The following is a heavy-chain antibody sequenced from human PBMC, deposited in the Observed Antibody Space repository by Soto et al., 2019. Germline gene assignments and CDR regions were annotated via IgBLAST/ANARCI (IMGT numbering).Heavy chain of an antibody. CDR1: GFTFSSYW. CDR3: ARDGGYCSSTSCSYYYYYGMDV. Sequence: LRLSCAASGFTFSSYWMHWVRQAPGKGLVWVSRINSDGSSTSYADSVKGRFTISRDNAKNTLYLQMNSLRAEDTAVYYCARDGGYCSSTSCSYYYYYGMDVWGQGTTVTVSS. J-gene: IGHJ6*02. D-gene: IGHD2-2*01. V-gene: IGHV3-74*01. CDR2: INSDGSST.